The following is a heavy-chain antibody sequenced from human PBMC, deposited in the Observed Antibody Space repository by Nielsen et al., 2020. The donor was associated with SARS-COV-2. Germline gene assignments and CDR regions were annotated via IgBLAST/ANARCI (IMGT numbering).Heavy chain of an antibody. CDR2: INGYGRTM. V-gene: IGHV3-48*03. J-gene: IGHJ4*02. D-gene: IGHD2-21*02. Sequence: VRQAPGKGLEWVSYINGYGRTMDYADSVRGRFTISRDTAKNSMYLQMNSLRPEDTAVYYCARAPTASSILHFDFWGQGTLVTVSS. CDR3: ARAPTASSILHFDF.